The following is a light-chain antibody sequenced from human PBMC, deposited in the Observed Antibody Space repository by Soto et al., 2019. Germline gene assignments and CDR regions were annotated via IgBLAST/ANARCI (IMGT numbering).Light chain of an antibody. Sequence: QSVLAQPPSVSGAPGQKVTISCTGSSSNIGAGYDLHWYQQLPGTAPKLLLYGNINRPSGVPDRFSGSKSGTSAYLAITGLQAEDDADYYCQSYDTSLSAYVFGTGTKVTAL. CDR1: SSNIGAGYD. J-gene: IGLJ1*01. CDR3: QSYDTSLSAYV. V-gene: IGLV1-40*01. CDR2: GNI.